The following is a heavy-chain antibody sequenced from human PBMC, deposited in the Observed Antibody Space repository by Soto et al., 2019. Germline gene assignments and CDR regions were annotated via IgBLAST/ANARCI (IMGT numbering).Heavy chain of an antibody. V-gene: IGHV3-23*01. CDR3: AILNPPIAVAGDDF. D-gene: IGHD6-19*01. Sequence: EVQVLESGGGLVQPGGSLRLSCAASGFTFSSQAMSWVRQAPGKGLEWVSAISGSGDATYYADAVKGRFTISRDNSENALFLQMNSLRVEDSAVYYCAILNPPIAVAGDDFWGQGTLVTVSS. CDR1: GFTFSSQA. J-gene: IGHJ4*02. CDR2: ISGSGDAT.